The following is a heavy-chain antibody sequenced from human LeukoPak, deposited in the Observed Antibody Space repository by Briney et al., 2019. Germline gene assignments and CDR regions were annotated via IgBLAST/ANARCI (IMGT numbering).Heavy chain of an antibody. CDR1: GGSISSSSYY. V-gene: IGHV4-39*01. J-gene: IGHJ4*02. Sequence: PSETLSLTCTVSGGSISSSSYYWGWIRQPPGTGLEWIGSIYYSGSTYYNPSPKSRVTISVDTSKNQFSLKLSSVTAADTAVYYCARHEYYYDSSGLSGFDYWGQGTLVTVSS. CDR2: IYYSGST. CDR3: ARHEYYYDSSGLSGFDY. D-gene: IGHD3-22*01.